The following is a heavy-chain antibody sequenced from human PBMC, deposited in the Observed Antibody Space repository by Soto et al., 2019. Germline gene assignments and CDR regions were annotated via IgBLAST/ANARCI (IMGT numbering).Heavy chain of an antibody. D-gene: IGHD1-1*01. CDR1: GYTFTSYY. CDR2: INPSGGST. Sequence: ASVKVSCKASGYTFTSYYRHWVRQAPGQGLEWMGIINPSGGSTSYAQKFQGRVTMTRDTSTSTVYMELSSLRSEDTAVYYCARDLSWNWNDPDFDYWGQGTLVTVSS. V-gene: IGHV1-46*03. CDR3: ARDLSWNWNDPDFDY. J-gene: IGHJ4*02.